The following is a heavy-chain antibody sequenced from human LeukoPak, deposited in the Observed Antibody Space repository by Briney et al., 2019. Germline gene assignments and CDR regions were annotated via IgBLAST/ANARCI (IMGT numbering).Heavy chain of an antibody. CDR3: AKAYYYDSSGPFDP. Sequence: GGSLRLSCAASGFTFDDYAMHWVRQAPGKGLEWVSGISWNSGSIGYADSVKGRFTISRDNAKNSLYLQMNSLRAEDAALYYCAKAYYYDSSGPFDPWGQGTLVTVSS. CDR2: ISWNSGSI. V-gene: IGHV3-9*01. CDR1: GFTFDDYA. D-gene: IGHD3-22*01. J-gene: IGHJ5*02.